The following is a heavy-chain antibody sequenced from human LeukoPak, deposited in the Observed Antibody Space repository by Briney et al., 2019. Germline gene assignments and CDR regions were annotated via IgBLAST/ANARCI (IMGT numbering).Heavy chain of an antibody. CDR1: GFTFSSYA. CDR3: AASTYYYGSGSYPRGHYYYGMDV. Sequence: GGSLRLSCAASGFTFSSYAMSWVRQAPGKGLEWVSAISGSGGSTYYADSVKGRFTISRDNSKNTLYLQMNSLRAEDTAVYYFAASTYYYGSGSYPRGHYYYGMDVWGQGTTVTVSS. J-gene: IGHJ6*02. V-gene: IGHV3-23*01. D-gene: IGHD3-10*01. CDR2: ISGSGGST.